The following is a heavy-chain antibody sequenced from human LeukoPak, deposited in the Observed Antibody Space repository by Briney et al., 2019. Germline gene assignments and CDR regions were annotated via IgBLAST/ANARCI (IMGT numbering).Heavy chain of an antibody. CDR1: GFTFSDY. CDR2: ISGSGGNT. CDR3: AKQRSEVVVAATNY. J-gene: IGHJ4*02. V-gene: IGHV3-23*01. D-gene: IGHD2-15*01. Sequence: PGGSLRLSCETASGFTFSDYIGWIRQAPGRGLEWVSAISGSGGNTYYADSVKGRFTISRDNSQNTLYLQMNSLRAEDTAVYYCAKQRSEVVVAATNYWGQGTLVTVSS.